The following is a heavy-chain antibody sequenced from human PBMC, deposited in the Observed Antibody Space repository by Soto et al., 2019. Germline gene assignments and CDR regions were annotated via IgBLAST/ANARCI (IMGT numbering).Heavy chain of an antibody. V-gene: IGHV1-18*01. J-gene: IGHJ4*02. CDR2: VSSYNGNT. CDR3: ARERGLTASTLFGY. D-gene: IGHD3-10*02. Sequence: QVQLVQSGPAVKMPGASVNVSCKASGYTFTSYGINWVRQAPGQGLEWMGRVSSYNGNTKYAQKFQGRVTMTTDTSTTTVYMHLTSLRSDDTAVYYCARERGLTASTLFGYWGQGTVVNVS. CDR1: GYTFTSYG.